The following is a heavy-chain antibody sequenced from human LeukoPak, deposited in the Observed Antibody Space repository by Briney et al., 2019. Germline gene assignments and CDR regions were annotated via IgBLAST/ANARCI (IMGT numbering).Heavy chain of an antibody. CDR1: GGSFSGYY. D-gene: IGHD6-19*01. CDR2: INHSGST. V-gene: IGHV4-34*01. CDR3: ARGDIEVAGTLDS. J-gene: IGHJ4*02. Sequence: SETLSLTCAVYGGSFSGYYWSWIRQPPGKGLEWIGEINHSGSTNYNPSLKSRVTMSVDTSKNQHSLKLSSVTAADTAVYYCARGDIEVAGTLDSWGQGTLVTVSS.